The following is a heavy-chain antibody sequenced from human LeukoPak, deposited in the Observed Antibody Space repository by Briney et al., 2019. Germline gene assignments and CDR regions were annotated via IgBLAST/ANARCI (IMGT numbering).Heavy chain of an antibody. V-gene: IGHV3-7*01. Sequence: PGGSLRLSCAASGFTFSSYWMSWVRQAPGKGLEWVANTKQDGSEKYYVDSVKGRFTISRDNAKNSLYLQMNSLRAEDTAVYYCARGGSNYYYYGMDVWGQGTMVTVSS. CDR1: GFTFSSYW. CDR3: ARGGSNYYYYGMDV. CDR2: TKQDGSEK. J-gene: IGHJ6*02. D-gene: IGHD1-26*01.